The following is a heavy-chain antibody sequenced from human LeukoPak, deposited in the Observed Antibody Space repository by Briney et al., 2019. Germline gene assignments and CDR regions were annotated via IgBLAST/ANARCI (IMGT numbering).Heavy chain of an antibody. CDR2: IYPGDSDT. Sequence: GESLKISCKGSGYSFTSYWIGWVRQVPGKGLEWRGIIYPGDSDTTYSPSFQGQVTISAEKSISTAYLQWSSLKASDTAMYYCARTVAGRDWFDPWGQGTLVTVSS. J-gene: IGHJ5*02. CDR3: ARTVAGRDWFDP. V-gene: IGHV5-51*01. D-gene: IGHD6-19*01. CDR1: GYSFTSYW.